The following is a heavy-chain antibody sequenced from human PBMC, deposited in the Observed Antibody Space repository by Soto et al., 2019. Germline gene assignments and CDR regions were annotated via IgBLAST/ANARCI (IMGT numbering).Heavy chain of an antibody. CDR2: ISADNGNT. Sequence: ASVKVSCKASGYTFTSYAMHWVRQAPGQRLEWMGWISADNGNTNYSQKFQGRVTMTRDTSASTAYMELRSLRSDDTAVYYCARVRHSYGNWFDPWGQGTLVTVAS. J-gene: IGHJ5*02. D-gene: IGHD3-10*01. CDR1: GYTFTSYA. V-gene: IGHV1-3*01. CDR3: ARVRHSYGNWFDP.